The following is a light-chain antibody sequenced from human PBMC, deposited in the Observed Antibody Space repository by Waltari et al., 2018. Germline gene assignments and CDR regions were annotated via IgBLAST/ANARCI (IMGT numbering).Light chain of an antibody. J-gene: IGLJ3*02. CDR2: YDD. Sequence: QSVLTQPPSVSEDPRQRVTVSCSGSSSNLGNNAVNWYQQFPGKAPKLLIYYDDLLPSGVSDRFSGSKSGTSASLAISGLQSEDEADYYCAAWDDSLNGPVFGGGTKLSVL. CDR1: SSNLGNNA. V-gene: IGLV1-36*01. CDR3: AAWDDSLNGPV.